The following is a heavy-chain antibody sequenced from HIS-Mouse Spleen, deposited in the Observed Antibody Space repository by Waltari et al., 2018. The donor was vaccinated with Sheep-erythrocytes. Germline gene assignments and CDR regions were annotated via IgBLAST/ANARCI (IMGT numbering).Heavy chain of an antibody. CDR1: GFTFSNAW. Sequence: VKPGGSLRLSCAASGFTFSNAWMSWVRQAPGKGLEWVGRIKSKTDGAITDYAAPVKGRFTISRDDSKNTLYLQMNSLKTEDTAVYYCTTEGVGDYWGQGTLVTVSS. V-gene: IGHV3-15*01. J-gene: IGHJ4*02. CDR2: IKSKTDGAIT. D-gene: IGHD1-26*01. CDR3: TTEGVGDY.